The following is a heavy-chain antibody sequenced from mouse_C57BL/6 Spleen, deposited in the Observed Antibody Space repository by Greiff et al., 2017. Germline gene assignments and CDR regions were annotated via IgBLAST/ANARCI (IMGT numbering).Heavy chain of an antibody. D-gene: IGHD1-1*02. V-gene: IGHV5-9-1*02. CDR3: TRDYSGYFDY. J-gene: IGHJ2*01. Sequence: EVKLQESGEGLVKPGGSLKLSCAASGFTFSSYAMSWVRQTPEKRLEWVAYISSGGDYIYYADTVKGRFTISRDNARNTLYLQMSSLKSEDTDMYYCTRDYSGYFDYWGQGTTLTVSS. CDR2: ISSGGDYI. CDR1: GFTFSSYA.